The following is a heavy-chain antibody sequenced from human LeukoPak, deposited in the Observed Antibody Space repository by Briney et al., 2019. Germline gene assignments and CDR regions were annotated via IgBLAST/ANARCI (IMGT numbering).Heavy chain of an antibody. J-gene: IGHJ6*02. Sequence: ASVKVSCKASGYTFTSYGISWVRQAPGQGLECMAWISAHNGNTNYAQKLQVRVTITTDTSTSRAYVELSRLGSEDTAVYYCARGPITIFGVVKSYYYYGMDVWGQGTTVTVSS. D-gene: IGHD3-3*01. V-gene: IGHV1-18*01. CDR2: ISAHNGNT. CDR1: GYTFTSYG. CDR3: ARGPITIFGVVKSYYYYGMDV.